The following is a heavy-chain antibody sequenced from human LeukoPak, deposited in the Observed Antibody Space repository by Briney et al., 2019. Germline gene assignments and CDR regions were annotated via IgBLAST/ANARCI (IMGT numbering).Heavy chain of an antibody. J-gene: IGHJ6*03. CDR3: AKAVPITTIVVVTLGYMDV. D-gene: IGHD3-22*01. CDR1: GFTFSSYA. CDR2: ISGSGGST. Sequence: GGSLRLSCAASGFTFSSYAMSWVRQAPGKGLEWVSAISGSGGSTYYADSVKGRFTISRDNSKNTLYLQMNSLRAEDTAVYYCAKAVPITTIVVVTLGYMDVWGKGTTDTVSS. V-gene: IGHV3-23*01.